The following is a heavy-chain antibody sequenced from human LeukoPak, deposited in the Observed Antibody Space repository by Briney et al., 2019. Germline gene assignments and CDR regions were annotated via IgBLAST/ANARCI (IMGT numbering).Heavy chain of an antibody. CDR2: IICNGASS. Sequence: GGSLSLSFAASGFPFSFAGMHWVRPAPGKGLEWVSAIICNGASSYYVDSVKGRFTISRDNSKNTLYLQMNSLRAEDTGVYYCAKRICSGTTCYPLDSWGQGTLVTVSS. J-gene: IGHJ4*02. V-gene: IGHV3-23*01. D-gene: IGHD2-2*01. CDR3: AKRICSGTTCYPLDS. CDR1: GFPFSFAG.